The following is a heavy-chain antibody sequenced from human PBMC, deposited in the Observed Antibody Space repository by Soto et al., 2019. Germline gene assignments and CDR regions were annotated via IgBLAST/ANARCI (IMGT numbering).Heavy chain of an antibody. D-gene: IGHD3-10*01. CDR1: GFTFSSYS. J-gene: IGHJ6*02. CDR3: ARYKYGSGNAYYYYGMDV. V-gene: IGHV3-21*01. Sequence: AGGSLRLSCAASGFTFSSYSMNWVRQAPGKGLEWVSSISSSSSYIYYADSVKGRFTISRDNAKNSLYLQMNSLRAEDTAVYYCARYKYGSGNAYYYYGMDVWGQGTTVTVSS. CDR2: ISSSSSYI.